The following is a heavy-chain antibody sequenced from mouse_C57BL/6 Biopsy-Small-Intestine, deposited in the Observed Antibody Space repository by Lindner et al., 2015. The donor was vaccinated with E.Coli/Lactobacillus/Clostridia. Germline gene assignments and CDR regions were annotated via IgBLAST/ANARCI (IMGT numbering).Heavy chain of an antibody. D-gene: IGHD3-1*01. V-gene: IGHV14-3*01. J-gene: IGHJ2*03. CDR1: GYSFTSNG. CDR2: ISPYNGNT. CDR3: ARTLGSGRFDP. Sequence: SVKVSCKTSGYSFTSNGISWLRQAPGQGLEWMGWISPYNGNTNYAPKFQGRLTMTTDTSTSTAYMELRRLTSDDTATYYCARTLGSGRFDPWGQGTRLTVTA.